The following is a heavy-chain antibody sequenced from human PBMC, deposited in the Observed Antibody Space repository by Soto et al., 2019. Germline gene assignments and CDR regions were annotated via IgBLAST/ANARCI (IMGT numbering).Heavy chain of an antibody. CDR1: GFTFRSFT. CDR2: ISGSGDST. V-gene: IGHV3-23*01. CDR3: APQGASGLYYFDY. J-gene: IGHJ4*02. D-gene: IGHD1-26*01. Sequence: GGSLRLSCAASGFTFRSFTMNWVRQAPGKGLEWVSTISGSGDSTNYADSVKGRFTISRDNAKNTLYLQMNNLRAEDTAVYHCAPQGASGLYYFDYWGQGTLVTVSS.